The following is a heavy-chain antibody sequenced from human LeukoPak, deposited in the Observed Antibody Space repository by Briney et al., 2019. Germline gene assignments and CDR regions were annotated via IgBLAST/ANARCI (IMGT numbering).Heavy chain of an antibody. D-gene: IGHD1-14*01. CDR2: IYSGGNT. Sequence: GGSLRLSCAASGFTVGCNYMTWVRQAPGKGLDRVSVIYSGGNTHYADSVKGRFTISRDSSKSTLYLQMNSLRTEDTAVYYCARDSTSSNHDYWGQGTLVTVSS. CDR3: ARDSTSSNHDY. J-gene: IGHJ4*02. V-gene: IGHV3-53*01. CDR1: GFTVGCNY.